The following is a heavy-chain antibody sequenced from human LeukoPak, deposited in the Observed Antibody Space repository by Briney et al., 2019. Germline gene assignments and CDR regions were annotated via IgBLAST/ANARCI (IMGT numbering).Heavy chain of an antibody. CDR2: ISDDGRRK. V-gene: IGHV3-30*03. J-gene: IGHJ4*02. D-gene: IGHD2-2*01. CDR3: ARDGCTSTTCSTLGGFNH. CDR1: GFSFISYG. Sequence: PGGSLRLSCAASGFSFISYGMHWVRQAPGKGLEWVGVISDDGRRKDYADSVKGRFTISRDNSKDTLYLQMNSLRAEDTAVYFCARDGCTSTTCSTLGGFNHWAQGTLVTVSS.